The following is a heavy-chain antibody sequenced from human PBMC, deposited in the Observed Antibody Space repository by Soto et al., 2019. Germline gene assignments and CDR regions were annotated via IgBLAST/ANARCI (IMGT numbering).Heavy chain of an antibody. Sequence: PSETLSLTCSVSGGSIGRYYWSWVRPATGKGLEWIAYIYYLGSTDYNPALKRRVTISVDTSKRQFSLRLTSVTAADTAVNYCRRDGYDGSGSPYPAYWGPGTQVT. CDR2: IYYLGST. D-gene: IGHD3-10*01. CDR3: RRDGYDGSGSPYPAY. V-gene: IGHV4-59*01. J-gene: IGHJ4*02. CDR1: GGSIGRYY.